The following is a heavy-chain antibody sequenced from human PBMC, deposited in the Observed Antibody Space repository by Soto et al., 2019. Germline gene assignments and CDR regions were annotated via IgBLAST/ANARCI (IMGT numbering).Heavy chain of an antibody. V-gene: IGHV3-33*01. CDR2: IWYDGSNK. CDR1: GFTFSSYG. J-gene: IGHJ6*02. Sequence: GGSLRLSCAASGFTFSSYGMHWVRQAPGKGLEWVAVIWYDGSNKYYADSVKGRFTISRDNSKNTLYLQMNSLRAEDTAVYYCARGPLAYCGGDCYSPPLLDYYGMDVWGQGTKVTVSS. D-gene: IGHD2-21*02. CDR3: ARGPLAYCGGDCYSPPLLDYYGMDV.